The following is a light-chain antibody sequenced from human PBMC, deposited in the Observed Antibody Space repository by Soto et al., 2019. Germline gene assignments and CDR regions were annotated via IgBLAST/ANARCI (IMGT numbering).Light chain of an antibody. Sequence: QRISTPSSRSASVKNVDTSTRRANQTFSIFLNWYQHKPGQAPKVLIHSAFTLQSGVSSRFSGSGSGTDFTLSIPSRQTEDFATYYCQQSYTAPRSFGQGTRLE. J-gene: IGKJ5*01. CDR2: SAF. V-gene: IGKV1-39*01. CDR1: QTFSIF. CDR3: QQSYTAPRS.